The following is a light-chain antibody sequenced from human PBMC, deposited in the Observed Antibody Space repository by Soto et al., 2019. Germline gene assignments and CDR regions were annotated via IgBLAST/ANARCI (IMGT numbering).Light chain of an antibody. CDR2: AAS. V-gene: IGKV1-39*01. CDR3: QQYNSYSWT. Sequence: DIQMTQSPSALSASLGNRLPITCRASQSISSYLNWYQQKPGKAPKLLIYAASSLQSGVPSRFSGSGSGTEFTLTISSLQPDDFATYYCQQYNSYSWTFGQGTKGDIK. J-gene: IGKJ1*01. CDR1: QSISSY.